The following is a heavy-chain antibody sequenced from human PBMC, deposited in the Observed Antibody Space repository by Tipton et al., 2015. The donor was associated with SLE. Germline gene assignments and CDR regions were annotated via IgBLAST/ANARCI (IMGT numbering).Heavy chain of an antibody. D-gene: IGHD3-22*01. CDR2: ISAYNGNT. Sequence: QLVQSGPEVKKPGASVKVSCKASGYTFTSYGISWVRQAPGQGLEWMGWISAYNGNTNYAQKFQGRVTITADESTSTAYMELSSLRSEDTAVYYCARRHYYDSRDWAFDIWGQGTMVTVSS. CDR3: ARRHYYDSRDWAFDI. J-gene: IGHJ3*02. CDR1: GYTFTSYG. V-gene: IGHV1-18*01.